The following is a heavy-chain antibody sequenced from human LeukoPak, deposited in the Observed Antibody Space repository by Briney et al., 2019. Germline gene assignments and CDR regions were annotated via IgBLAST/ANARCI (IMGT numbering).Heavy chain of an antibody. Sequence: PSETLSLTCAVSGGSITSDYWSWIRQPLGKRLEWLGFISHSGSSNYNPSLKSRVTMSVDTSKTQFSLRLSSVTAADTAIYYCARVRGAVDALGWFDPWGQGTLVTVSS. CDR2: ISHSGSS. J-gene: IGHJ5*02. CDR3: ARVRGAVDALGWFDP. CDR1: GGSITSDY. V-gene: IGHV4-59*01. D-gene: IGHD1-26*01.